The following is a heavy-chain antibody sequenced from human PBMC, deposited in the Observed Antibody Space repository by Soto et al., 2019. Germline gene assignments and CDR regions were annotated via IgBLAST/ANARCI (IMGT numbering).Heavy chain of an antibody. CDR2: IIPIFGTA. Sequence: SVKVSCKASGGTFSSYAISWVRQAPGQGLEWMGGIIPIFGTANYAQKFQGRVTITADESTSTAYMELSSLRSEDTAVYYCARDPLRVELASRYYYYYGMDVWGQGTTVTVSS. CDR3: ARDPLRVELASRYYYYYGMDV. CDR1: GGTFSSYA. V-gene: IGHV1-69*13. J-gene: IGHJ6*02. D-gene: IGHD1-7*01.